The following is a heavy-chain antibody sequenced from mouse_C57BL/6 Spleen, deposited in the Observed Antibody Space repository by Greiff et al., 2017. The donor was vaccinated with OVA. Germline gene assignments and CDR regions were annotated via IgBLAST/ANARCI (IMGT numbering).Heavy chain of an antibody. J-gene: IGHJ3*01. Sequence: VKLQESGPELVKPGASVKISCKASGYAFSSSWMNWVKQRPGKGLEWIGRIYPGDGDTNYNGKFKGKATLTADKSSSTAYMQLSSLTSEDSAVYFCARGGGNYDAWFAYWGQGTLVTVSA. CDR2: IYPGDGDT. CDR1: GYAFSSSW. V-gene: IGHV1-82*01. CDR3: ARGGGNYDAWFAY. D-gene: IGHD2-1*01.